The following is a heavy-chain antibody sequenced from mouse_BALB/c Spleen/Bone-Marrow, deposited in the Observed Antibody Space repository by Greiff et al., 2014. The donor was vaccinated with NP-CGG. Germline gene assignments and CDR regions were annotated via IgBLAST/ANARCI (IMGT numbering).Heavy chain of an antibody. J-gene: IGHJ4*01. CDR1: GYTFTSYV. CDR2: INPYNDGT. D-gene: IGHD4-1*02. Sequence: ESGPELVKPGASVKMSCKASGYTFTSYVVHWVKQKPGQGLEWIGYINPYNDGTKYNEKFKGKATLTSDKSSSTAYMELSSRPSEDSAVFYCASHNWDYAMDYWGQGTSVTVSS. V-gene: IGHV1-14*01. CDR3: ASHNWDYAMDY.